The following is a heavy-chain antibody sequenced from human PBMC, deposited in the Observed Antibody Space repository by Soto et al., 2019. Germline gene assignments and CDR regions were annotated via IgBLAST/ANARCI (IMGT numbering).Heavy chain of an antibody. V-gene: IGHV3-21*01. CDR1: GFTFSSYS. J-gene: IGHJ5*02. Sequence: GGSLRLSCAASGFTFSSYSMNWVRQAPGKGLEWVSSISSSSSYIYYADSVKGRFTISRDNAKNSLYLQMNSLRAEDTAVYYCARDIEALSSSYWFDPWGQGTLVTVSS. D-gene: IGHD6-6*01. CDR2: ISSSSSYI. CDR3: ARDIEALSSSYWFDP.